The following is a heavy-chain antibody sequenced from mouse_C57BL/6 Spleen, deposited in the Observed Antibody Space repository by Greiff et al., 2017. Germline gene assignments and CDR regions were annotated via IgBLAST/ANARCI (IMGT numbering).Heavy chain of an antibody. V-gene: IGHV1-52*01. J-gene: IGHJ4*01. CDR1: GYTFTSYW. D-gene: IGHD1-2*01. CDR2: IDPSDSDT. CDR3: GRDGKGRMDY. Sequence: VQLQQSGAELVRPGSSVKLSCKASGYTFTSYWMHWVKQRPLQGLEWIGNIDPSDSDTHYNQKFKDKATLTVDKSSSTAYMQLSSLTSEDSAVXYCGRDGKGRMDYWGQGTSVTVSS.